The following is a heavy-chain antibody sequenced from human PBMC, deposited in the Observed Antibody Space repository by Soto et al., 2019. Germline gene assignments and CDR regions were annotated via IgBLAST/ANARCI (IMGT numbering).Heavy chain of an antibody. V-gene: IGHV3-30*18. CDR3: AKEGPYNKGGFDY. CDR2: ISYDGSNK. CDR1: GFTFSSYG. J-gene: IGHJ4*02. D-gene: IGHD1-1*01. Sequence: GGSLRLSCAASGFTFSSYGMYWVRQAPGKGLEWVAVISYDGSNKYYADSVKGRFTVSRDNSKNTLYLQMNSLRAEDTAVYYCAKEGPYNKGGFDYWGQGTLVTVST.